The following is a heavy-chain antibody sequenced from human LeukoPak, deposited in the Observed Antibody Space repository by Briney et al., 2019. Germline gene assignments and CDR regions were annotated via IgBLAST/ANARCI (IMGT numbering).Heavy chain of an antibody. D-gene: IGHD1-20*01. CDR3: ARDITPLTGTYGMDV. J-gene: IGHJ6*02. CDR1: GGTFSSYA. Sequence: SVKVSCTASGGTFSSYAISWVRQAPGQGLEWMGRIIPILGIANYAQKFQGRVTITADKSTSTAYMELSSLRSEDTAVYYCARDITPLTGTYGMDVWGQGTTVTVSS. V-gene: IGHV1-69*04. CDR2: IIPILGIA.